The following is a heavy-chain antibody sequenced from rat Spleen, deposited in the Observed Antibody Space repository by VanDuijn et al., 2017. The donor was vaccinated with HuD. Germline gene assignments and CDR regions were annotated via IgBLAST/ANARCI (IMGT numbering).Heavy chain of an antibody. Sequence: EVQLVESDGGLVQPGRSLKLSCAASGFTFSDYYMAWVRQAPTKGLEWVATISYDGSSTYYRDSVKGRFTISRDNAKSTLYLQMDSLRSEDTATYYCARLNYYFDYWGQGVMVTVSS. J-gene: IGHJ2*01. CDR2: ISYDGSST. CDR1: GFTFSDYY. V-gene: IGHV5-29*01. D-gene: IGHD1-10*01. CDR3: ARLNYYFDY.